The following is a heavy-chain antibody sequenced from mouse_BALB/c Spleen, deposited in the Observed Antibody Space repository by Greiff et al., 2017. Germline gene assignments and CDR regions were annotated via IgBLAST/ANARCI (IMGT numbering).Heavy chain of an antibody. CDR3: ARRWFDY. Sequence: VHVKQSGAELVKPGASVKLSCTASGFNIKDTYMHWVKQRPEQGLEWIGRIDPANGNTKYDPKFQGKATITADTSSNTAYLQLSSLTSEDTAVYYCARRWFDYWGQGTTLTVSS. CDR1: GFNIKDTY. CDR2: IDPANGNT. V-gene: IGHV14-3*02. D-gene: IGHD1-1*02. J-gene: IGHJ2*01.